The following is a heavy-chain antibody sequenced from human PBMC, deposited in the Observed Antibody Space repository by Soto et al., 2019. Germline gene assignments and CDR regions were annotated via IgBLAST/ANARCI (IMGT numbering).Heavy chain of an antibody. D-gene: IGHD2-2*01. V-gene: IGHV3-30*04. CDR1: GFAFSHYA. CDR3: AREARGEYHVS. Sequence: QVQLVESGGGVVQPGRSLRLSCAASGFAFSHYAMHWVRQAPGRGLEWVTFISYNGREKYYADSVKGRFTISRDDSKNTLFLQMDSLTTEDTAFYYCAREARGEYHVSWGQGTLVTVSS. CDR2: ISYNGREK. J-gene: IGHJ5*02.